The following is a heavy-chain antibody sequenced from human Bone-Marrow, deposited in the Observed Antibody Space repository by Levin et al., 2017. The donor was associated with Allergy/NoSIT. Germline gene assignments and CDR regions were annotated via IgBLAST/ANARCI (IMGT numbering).Heavy chain of an antibody. V-gene: IGHV4-39*01. Sequence: SETLSLMCTVSGGSISSRSYYWGWIRQSPGKGLEWIGSMFFLGSTFYNPSLKSRVAISVDTSKNQFSLNLSSVTAADTAIYYCASGYGSGSYDFWGQGTRVSVSS. CDR1: GGSISSRSYY. CDR2: MFFLGST. D-gene: IGHD5-12*01. CDR3: ASGYGSGSYDF. J-gene: IGHJ4*02.